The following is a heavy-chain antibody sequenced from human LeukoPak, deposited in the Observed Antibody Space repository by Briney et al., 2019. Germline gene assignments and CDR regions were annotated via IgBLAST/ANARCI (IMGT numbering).Heavy chain of an antibody. CDR1: GFTFSSYS. J-gene: IGHJ3*02. V-gene: IGHV3-21*01. D-gene: IGHD6-19*01. CDR3: ARDGLRVAAPDAFDI. CDR2: ISSSSSYI. Sequence: PGGSLRLSCAASGFTFSSYSMNWVRQAPGKGLEWVSSISSSSSYIYYADSVKGRFTISRDNAKNSLYLQMNSLRAEDTAVYYCARDGLRVAAPDAFDIWGQGTMVTVSS.